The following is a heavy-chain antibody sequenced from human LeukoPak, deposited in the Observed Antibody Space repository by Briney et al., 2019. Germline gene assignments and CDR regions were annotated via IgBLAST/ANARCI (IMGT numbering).Heavy chain of an antibody. V-gene: IGHV3-23*01. CDR2: ISNGNT. CDR3: VREAGYCATVCLKTNYFDP. J-gene: IGHJ5*02. CDR1: GFPFSKDD. D-gene: IGHD2-8*01. Sequence: GGSLTLSCAVSGFPFSKDDVSWARRPPGKGLEWVSAISNGNTYYADSVRGRFTISRDDSKNMVYLQMYSLGVEDTARYYCVREAGYCATVCLKTNYFDPWGQGTLVTVSS.